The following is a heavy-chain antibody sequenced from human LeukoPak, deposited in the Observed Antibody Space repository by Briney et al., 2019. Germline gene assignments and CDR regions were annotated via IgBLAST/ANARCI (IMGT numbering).Heavy chain of an antibody. J-gene: IGHJ4*02. V-gene: IGHV4-39*01. CDR2: IYYSGST. D-gene: IGHD1-26*01. CDR1: GGSISSSSYY. Sequence: AETLSLTCTVSGGSISSSSYYWGWIRQPPGKGLEWIGSIYYSGSTYYNPSLKSRVTISVDTSKNQFSLKLSSVTAADTAVYYCARHEELLRSFDYWGQGTLVTVSS. CDR3: ARHEELLRSFDY.